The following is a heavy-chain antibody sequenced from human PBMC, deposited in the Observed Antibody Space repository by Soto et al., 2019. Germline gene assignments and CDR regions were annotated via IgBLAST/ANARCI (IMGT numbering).Heavy chain of an antibody. V-gene: IGHV1-46*01. CDR3: ARADSYGYVGVDYYYGMDV. CDR2: INPSGGST. Sequence: ASVKVSCKASGYTFTSYYMHWVRQAPGQGLEWMGIINPSGGSTSYAQKFQGRVTMTRDTSTSTVYMELSRLRSEDTAVYYCARADSYGYVGVDYYYGMDVWGQGTTVTVSS. D-gene: IGHD5-18*01. CDR1: GYTFTSYY. J-gene: IGHJ6*02.